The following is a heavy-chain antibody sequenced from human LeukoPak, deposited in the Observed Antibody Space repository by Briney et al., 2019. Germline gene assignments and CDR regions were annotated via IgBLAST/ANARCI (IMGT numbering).Heavy chain of an antibody. Sequence: SETLSLTCTVSGGSISSYYWSWIRQPPGKGLEWIGEINHSGSTNYNPSLKSRVTISVDTSKNQFSLKLSSVTAADTAVYYCARVSTSWSFWFDPWGQGTLVTVSS. CDR1: GGSISSYY. CDR3: ARVSTSWSFWFDP. J-gene: IGHJ5*02. CDR2: INHSGST. D-gene: IGHD6-6*01. V-gene: IGHV4-34*01.